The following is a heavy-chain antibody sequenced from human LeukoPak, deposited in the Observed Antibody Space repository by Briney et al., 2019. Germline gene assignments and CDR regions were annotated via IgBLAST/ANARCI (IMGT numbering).Heavy chain of an antibody. V-gene: IGHV1-2*02. CDR3: ARQNMVRGVIWFDP. D-gene: IGHD3-10*01. Sequence: ASVKVSCKASGYTFTGYYLHWVRQAPGQGLEWMGWSNPKSGGTKYAQKFQGRITMTRDTSISTAYMELSRLRSDDTAVYYCARQNMVRGVIWFDPWGQGTLVTVSS. CDR1: GYTFTGYY. CDR2: SNPKSGGT. J-gene: IGHJ5*02.